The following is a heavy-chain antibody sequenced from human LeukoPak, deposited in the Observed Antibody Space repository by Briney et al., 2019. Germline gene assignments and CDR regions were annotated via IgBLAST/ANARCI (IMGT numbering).Heavy chain of an antibody. Sequence: GGTLPLSCAATAFRFNIHGSHWVRQGPGMGGEGESFIRYDSSGLDYADSVKGRFTISRDNSKNTVFLQMSSLRVEDAAVYYCAKDRGYSTGHFDYWGRGTLVAVSA. D-gene: IGHD2-8*02. CDR1: AFRFNIHG. CDR2: IRYDSSGL. J-gene: IGHJ4*02. V-gene: IGHV3-30*02. CDR3: AKDRGYSTGHFDY.